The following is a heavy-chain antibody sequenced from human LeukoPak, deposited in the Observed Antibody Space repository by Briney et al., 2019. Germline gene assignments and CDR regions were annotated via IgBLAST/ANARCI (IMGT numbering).Heavy chain of an antibody. CDR2: ISGSGGRT. CDR1: GFTFSSYA. D-gene: IGHD4-17*01. V-gene: IGHV3-23*01. CDR3: ARAADYGSDY. J-gene: IGHJ4*02. Sequence: GGSLRLSCAASGFTFSSYAMSWVRQAPGKGLEWVSVISGSGGRTYYADSVKGRFTISRDNSKNTLYLQMNSLRAEDTAVYYCARAADYGSDYWGQGTLVTVSS.